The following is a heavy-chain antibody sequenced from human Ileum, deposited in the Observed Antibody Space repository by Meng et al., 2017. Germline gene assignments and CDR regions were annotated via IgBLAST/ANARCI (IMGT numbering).Heavy chain of an antibody. V-gene: IGHV4-4*03. J-gene: IGHJ5*02. CDR3: ARNGDYSANH. CDR1: GGSSLFGLG. D-gene: IGHD2-21*01. CDR2: IHHSGST. Sequence: HQRGPGPCMARPLGHCVPPWAVSGGSSLFGLGGSWIRQPPGQGLELIGEIHHSGSTNYNPSLKSRVTLSVENSNNQFSLSLTSVTAADTAVYYCARNGDYSANHWGQGILVTVSS.